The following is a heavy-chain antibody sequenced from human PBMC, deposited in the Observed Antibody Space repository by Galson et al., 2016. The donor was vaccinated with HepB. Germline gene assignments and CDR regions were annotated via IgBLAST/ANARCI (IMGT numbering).Heavy chain of an antibody. J-gene: IGHJ6*04. CDR2: TYYMSNWDY. Sequence: CAISGDSVSRHGVTWNWIRQSPSRGLEWLGRTYYMSNWDYDYAVSVNSPITIIPDTSRNQFSLYLRSVTPEDTAVYYCARATDYGDYANGMDVWDGGTMVTVTS. V-gene: IGHV6-1*01. CDR1: GDSVSRHGVT. D-gene: IGHD4-17*01. CDR3: ARATDYGDYANGMDV.